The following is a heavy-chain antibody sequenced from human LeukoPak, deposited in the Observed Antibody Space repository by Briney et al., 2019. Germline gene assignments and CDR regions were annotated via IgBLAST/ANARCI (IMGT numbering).Heavy chain of an antibody. CDR1: GYSISSGYY. CDR3: ARHDSSGYYGVNFDY. V-gene: IGHV4-38-2*02. Sequence: PLETLSLTCTVSGYSISSGYYWGWIRQPPGKGLEWIGSIYHSGSTYYNPSLKSRVTVSVDTSKNQFSLKLSSVTAADTTVYYCARHDSSGYYGVNFDYWGQGTLVTVSS. J-gene: IGHJ4*02. D-gene: IGHD3-22*01. CDR2: IYHSGST.